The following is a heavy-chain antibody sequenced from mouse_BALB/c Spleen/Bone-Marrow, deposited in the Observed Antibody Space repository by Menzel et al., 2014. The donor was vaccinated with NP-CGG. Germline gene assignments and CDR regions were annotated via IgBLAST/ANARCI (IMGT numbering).Heavy chain of an antibody. CDR2: IDPANGNT. CDR1: GFNIKDTY. D-gene: IGHD1-1*01. V-gene: IGHV14-3*02. Sequence: DVQLQESGAELVKPGASVKLSCTASGFNIKDTYMHWVKQRPEQGLEWIGRIDPANGNTKYDPKFQGKATITADTSSNTAYLQLSSLTSEDTAVYYCAYGSSYDYFDYWGQGTTLTVSS. J-gene: IGHJ2*01. CDR3: AYGSSYDYFDY.